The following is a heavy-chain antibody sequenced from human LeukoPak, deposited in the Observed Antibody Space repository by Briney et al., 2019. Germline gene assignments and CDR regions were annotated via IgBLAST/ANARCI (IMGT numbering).Heavy chain of an antibody. CDR1: GFTVSSYS. J-gene: IGHJ4*02. V-gene: IGHV3-48*01. Sequence: GGSLRLSCVASGFTVSSYSMTWVRQAPGKGLEWISYISEGSDTIYYADSVKGRFTISRDNAKNSLYLQVNSLRAEDTAVYYCARDSAPITMVVVVPAGFDYWGQGTRVIVSS. CDR3: ARDSAPITMVVVVPAGFDY. CDR2: ISEGSDTI. D-gene: IGHD3-22*01.